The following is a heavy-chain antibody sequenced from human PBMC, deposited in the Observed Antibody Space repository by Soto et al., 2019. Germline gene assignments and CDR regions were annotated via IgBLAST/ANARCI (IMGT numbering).Heavy chain of an antibody. CDR3: ATSEGRDGCSFDY. V-gene: IGHV1-69*13. Sequence: SVKVSCKASGVTFNRQDMRWVRQAPGQGLEWMGGIIPMFGIPHYAEKFQDRVTITADGSTGTAYLGLSSLTSEDTAVYYCATSEGRDGCSFDYWGPGTLVTVSS. D-gene: IGHD6-19*01. CDR1: GVTFNRQD. CDR2: IIPMFGIP. J-gene: IGHJ4*02.